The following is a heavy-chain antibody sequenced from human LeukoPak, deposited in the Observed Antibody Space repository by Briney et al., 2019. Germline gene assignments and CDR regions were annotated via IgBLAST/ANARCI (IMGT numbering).Heavy chain of an antibody. CDR2: ISSSSSYI. Sequence: GGSLRLSCAAPGFTFSSYSMNWVRQAPGKGLEWVSSISSSSSYIYYADSVKGRFTISRDNSKNTLYLQMNSLRAEDTAVYYCARDEPYYYDSSGYYPPHYWGQGTLVTVSS. J-gene: IGHJ4*02. CDR3: ARDEPYYYDSSGYYPPHY. D-gene: IGHD3-22*01. V-gene: IGHV3-21*01. CDR1: GFTFSSYS.